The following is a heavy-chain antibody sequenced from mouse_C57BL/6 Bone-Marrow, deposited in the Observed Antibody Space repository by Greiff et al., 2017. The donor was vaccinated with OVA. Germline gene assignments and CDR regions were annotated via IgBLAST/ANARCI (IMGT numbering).Heavy chain of an antibody. V-gene: IGHV1-82*01. D-gene: IGHD1-1*01. Sequence: QVQLQQSGPELVKPGASVKISCKASGYAFSSSWMNWVKQRPGKGLEWIGRIYPGDGDTNYNGKFKGKATLTADKSSSTAYMQLSSLTSEDSAVYFCASHYYGSSYEDYWGQGTTLTVSS. CDR1: GYAFSSSW. CDR2: IYPGDGDT. CDR3: ASHYYGSSYEDY. J-gene: IGHJ2*01.